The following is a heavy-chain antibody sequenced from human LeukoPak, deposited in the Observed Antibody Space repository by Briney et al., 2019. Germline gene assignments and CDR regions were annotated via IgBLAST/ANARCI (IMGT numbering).Heavy chain of an antibody. CDR1: GYTFTSYY. V-gene: IGHV1-2*02. Sequence: ASVKVSCKASGYTFTSYYMHWVRQAPGQGLEWMGWITPNSGGTIYGQKFQGRVTLTRDTSTSTAYMELSRLRSVDTAVYYCARVASTTRRHDAFDIWGQGTMVTISS. D-gene: IGHD1-1*01. J-gene: IGHJ3*02. CDR3: ARVASTTRRHDAFDI. CDR2: ITPNSGGT.